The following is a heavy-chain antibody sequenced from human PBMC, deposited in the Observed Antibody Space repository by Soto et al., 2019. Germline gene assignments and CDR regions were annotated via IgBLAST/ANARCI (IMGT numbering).Heavy chain of an antibody. D-gene: IGHD3-10*01. CDR2: IRQDGGAQ. V-gene: IGHV3-7*03. Sequence: EEQLVESGGGLAQPGGSLRLSCVASGFTFTTYWMSWVRQAPGKGLEWVANIRQDGGAQYYVDSVKGRFTISRDNAENSVYLQMDSLRVEDTAVYYCVRGGHGSGSYLGSSWGQGILVTVSS. J-gene: IGHJ5*02. CDR3: VRGGHGSGSYLGSS. CDR1: GFTFTTYW.